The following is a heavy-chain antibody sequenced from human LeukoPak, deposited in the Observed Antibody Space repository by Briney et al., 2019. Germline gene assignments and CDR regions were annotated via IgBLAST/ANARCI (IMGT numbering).Heavy chain of an antibody. V-gene: IGHV3-23*01. CDR3: AKPQTRIFGVVPHFDY. J-gene: IGHJ4*02. Sequence: PGGSLRLSWAASGFTFSSYAMSWVRQAPGKGLEWVSAISGSGGSTYYADSVKGRFTISRDNSKNTLYLQMNSLRAEDTAVYYCAKPQTRIFGVVPHFDYWGQGTLVTVSS. D-gene: IGHD3-3*02. CDR1: GFTFSSYA. CDR2: ISGSGGST.